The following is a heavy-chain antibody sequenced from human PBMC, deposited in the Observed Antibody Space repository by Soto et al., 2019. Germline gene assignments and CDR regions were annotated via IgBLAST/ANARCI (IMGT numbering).Heavy chain of an antibody. V-gene: IGHV1-69*12. J-gene: IGHJ6*02. CDR2: IIPIFGTA. D-gene: IGHD2-2*01. CDR1: GGTFSSYA. Sequence: QVQLVQSGAEVKKPGSSVKVSCKASGGTFSSYAISWVRQAPGQGLEWMGGIIPIFGTANYAQKFQGRVTITADESTSTAYMELSSPRSEDTAVYYCARDRVGFCISTSCHYYYYGMDVWGQGTTVTVSS. CDR3: ARDRVGFCISTSCHYYYYGMDV.